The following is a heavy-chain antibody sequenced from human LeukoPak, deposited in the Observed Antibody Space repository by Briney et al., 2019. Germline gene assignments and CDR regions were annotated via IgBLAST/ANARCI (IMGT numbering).Heavy chain of an antibody. J-gene: IGHJ5*02. V-gene: IGHV3-7*01. Sequence: GGSLRLSCAASGFTFSSYEMNWVRQAPGKGLEWVANIKQDGSEKYYVDSVKGRFTISRDNAKNSLYLQMNSLRAEDTAVYYCARDRGGFGELSWFDPWGQGTLVTVSS. CDR3: ARDRGGFGELSWFDP. CDR2: IKQDGSEK. D-gene: IGHD3-10*01. CDR1: GFTFSSYE.